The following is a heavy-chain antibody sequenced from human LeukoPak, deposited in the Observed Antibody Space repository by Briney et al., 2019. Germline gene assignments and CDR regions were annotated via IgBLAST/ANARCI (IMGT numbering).Heavy chain of an antibody. J-gene: IGHJ5*02. D-gene: IGHD2-2*01. CDR2: IYYSGST. CDR1: GGSISSYY. Sequence: SETLSLTCTVSGGSISSYYWSWIRQPPGKGLEWIGYIYYSGSTNYNPSLKSRVTISVDTSKNQFSLKLSSVTVADTAVYYCARGLGYCSSTSCYGLYNWFDPWGQGTLVTVSS. CDR3: ARGLGYCSSTSCYGLYNWFDP. V-gene: IGHV4-59*01.